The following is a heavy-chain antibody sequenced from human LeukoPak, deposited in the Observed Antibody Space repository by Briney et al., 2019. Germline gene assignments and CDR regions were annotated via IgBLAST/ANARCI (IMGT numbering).Heavy chain of an antibody. J-gene: IGHJ4*02. Sequence: GRSLRLSCAASGFTFSSYSMNWVRQAPGKGLEWVSSISSSSSYIYYADSVKGRFTISRDNAKNSLYLQMNSLRAEDTAVYYCARVGNYYDSSGYYYTPRYFDYWGQGTLVTVSS. V-gene: IGHV3-21*01. CDR1: GFTFSSYS. CDR2: ISSSSSYI. D-gene: IGHD3-22*01. CDR3: ARVGNYYDSSGYYYTPRYFDY.